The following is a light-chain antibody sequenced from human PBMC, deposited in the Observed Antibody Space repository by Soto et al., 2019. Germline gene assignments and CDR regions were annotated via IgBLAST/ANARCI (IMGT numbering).Light chain of an antibody. CDR2: DVS. J-gene: IGLJ1*01. CDR3: SSHAGSISYV. V-gene: IGLV2-8*01. CDR1: SSDVGGYNY. Sequence: QSALTQPPSASGSPGQSVTISCTGTSSDVGGYNYVSWYQHHPGKAPKLMIYDVSKRPSGVPDRFSGSKSVNTASLTVSGLQAEDEADYYCSSHAGSISYVFGTGTKLTVL.